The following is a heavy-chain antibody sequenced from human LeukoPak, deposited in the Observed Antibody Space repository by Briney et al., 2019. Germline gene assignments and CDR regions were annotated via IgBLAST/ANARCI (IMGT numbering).Heavy chain of an antibody. Sequence: PGGSLRLSCAASGFTFSSYSMNWVRQAPGKGLEWVSSISSSSSYIYYADSVKGRFTISRDNAKHSLYLQMNSLRAEGTAVYYCARGSVGIGDAFDIWGQGTMVTVSS. CDR3: ARGSVGIGDAFDI. D-gene: IGHD1-26*01. CDR2: ISSSSSYI. J-gene: IGHJ3*02. V-gene: IGHV3-21*01. CDR1: GFTFSSYS.